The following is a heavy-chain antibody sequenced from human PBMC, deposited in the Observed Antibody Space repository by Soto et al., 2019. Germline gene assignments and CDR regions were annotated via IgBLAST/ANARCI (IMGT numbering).Heavy chain of an antibody. CDR2: INPNSGGT. CDR3: ASGLQLDSSGYYIFGMDV. Sequence: GASVKVSCKASGDTFRSDTFVWVRQAPGHGLEWMGWINPNSGGTNYAQKFQGWVTMTRDTSISTAYMELSRLRSDDTAVYYCASGLQLDSSGYYIFGMDVWGQGTTVTVSS. CDR1: GDTFRSDT. V-gene: IGHV1-2*04. J-gene: IGHJ6*02. D-gene: IGHD3-22*01.